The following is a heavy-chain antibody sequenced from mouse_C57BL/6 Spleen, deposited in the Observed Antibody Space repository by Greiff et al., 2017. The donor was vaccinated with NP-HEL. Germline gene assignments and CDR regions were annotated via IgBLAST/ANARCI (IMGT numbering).Heavy chain of an antibody. CDR1: GYAFTNYL. D-gene: IGHD1-1*01. V-gene: IGHV1-54*01. CDR3: ARSVVATRDYFDY. CDR2: INPGSGGT. J-gene: IGHJ2*01. Sequence: QVQLQQSGAELVRPGTSVKVSCKASGYAFTNYLIEWVKQRPGQGLEWIGVINPGSGGTNYNEKFKGKATLTADKSSSTAYMQLSSLTSEDSAVYFCARSVVATRDYFDYWGQGTTLTVSS.